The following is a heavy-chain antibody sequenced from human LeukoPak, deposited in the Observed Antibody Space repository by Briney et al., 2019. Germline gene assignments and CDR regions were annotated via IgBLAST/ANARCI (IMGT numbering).Heavy chain of an antibody. CDR2: IHDDGSNK. CDR1: GFTFSSYG. Sequence: PGGSLRLSCAASGFTFSSYGMHRVRQAPGKGLDRVAFIHDDGSNKYYADSVRGRFTISRDNSKNTLYLQMNSLRAEDTAVYFCAKGDKMLTWRRTYNRFDPWGQGTLVTVSS. V-gene: IGHV3-30*02. D-gene: IGHD3-16*01. CDR3: AKGDKMLTWRRTYNRFDP. J-gene: IGHJ5*02.